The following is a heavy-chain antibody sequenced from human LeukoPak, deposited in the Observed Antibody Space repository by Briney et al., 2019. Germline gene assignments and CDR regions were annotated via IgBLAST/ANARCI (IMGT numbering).Heavy chain of an antibody. Sequence: SETLSLTCAVSGGSISSSNWWSWVRQPPGKGLEWIGEIYHSGSTNYNPSLKSRVTISVDKSKNQFSLKLSSVTAADTAVYYCARDLTTVTSTADDYWGQGTLVTVSS. J-gene: IGHJ4*02. CDR2: IYHSGST. D-gene: IGHD4-17*01. CDR3: ARDLTTVTSTADDY. V-gene: IGHV4-4*02. CDR1: GGSISSSNW.